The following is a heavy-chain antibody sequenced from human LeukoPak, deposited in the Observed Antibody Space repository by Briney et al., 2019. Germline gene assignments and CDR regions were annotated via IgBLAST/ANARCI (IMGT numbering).Heavy chain of an antibody. J-gene: IGHJ4*02. CDR2: ISISGGGT. V-gene: IGHV3-23*01. D-gene: IGHD3-16*02. CDR3: VAGQLSPYFDY. CDR1: GFTFSTYT. Sequence: GGSLRLSCAASGFTFSTYTMSWVRQAPGEGLERVSSISISGGGTDYGDSVKGRFTISRDNPKNTLFLQMNGLRAEDTAVYYCVAGQLSPYFDYWGQGTLVTVSS.